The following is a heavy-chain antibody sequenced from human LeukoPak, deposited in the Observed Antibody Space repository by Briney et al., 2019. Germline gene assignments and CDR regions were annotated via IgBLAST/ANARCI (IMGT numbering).Heavy chain of an antibody. D-gene: IGHD3-10*01. CDR3: ARNFHYDSGSYWWFDP. CDR1: GYTFTGYY. V-gene: IGHV1-2*02. CDR2: INPNNGGA. Sequence: ASVKVSCKASGYTFTGYYIHWVRQAPGQGLEWMGWINPNNGGANYAQKFQGRVTMTRDTSITTAYMVLSRLRSDDTAVYYCARNFHYDSGSYWWFDPWGQGTLVTVSS. J-gene: IGHJ5*02.